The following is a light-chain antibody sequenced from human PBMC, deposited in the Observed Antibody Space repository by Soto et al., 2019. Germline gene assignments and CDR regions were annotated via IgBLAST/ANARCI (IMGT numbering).Light chain of an antibody. CDR3: QQYYNWPPLT. Sequence: EIVMTQSPATLSVSPGERATLSCRASQSVRTKLAWYQQKPGQAPRLLIYGASTRPTGIPARFSGSGSGTEFTLTISSLQSEDFAVYYCQQYYNWPPLTFGGGTKVEIK. CDR1: QSVRTK. V-gene: IGKV3-15*01. CDR2: GAS. J-gene: IGKJ4*01.